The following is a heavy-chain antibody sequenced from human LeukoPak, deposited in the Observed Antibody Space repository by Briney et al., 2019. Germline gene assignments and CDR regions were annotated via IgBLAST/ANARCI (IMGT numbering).Heavy chain of an antibody. CDR3: ARGHTTVTRYFDY. V-gene: IGHV4-34*01. CDR2: INHSGST. D-gene: IGHD4-17*01. Sequence: PSETLSLTCAVYGGSFSGYYWSWIRQPPGKGLEWIGEINHSGSTNYNPSLKSRVTISVDTSKNQFSLKLSSVTAADTAVYYCARGHTTVTRYFDYWGQGTLVTVSS. J-gene: IGHJ4*02. CDR1: GGSFSGYY.